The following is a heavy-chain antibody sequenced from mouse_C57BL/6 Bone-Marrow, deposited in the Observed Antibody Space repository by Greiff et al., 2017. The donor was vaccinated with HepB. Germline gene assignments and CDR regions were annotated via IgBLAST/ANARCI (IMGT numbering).Heavy chain of an antibody. D-gene: IGHD1-1*01. CDR3: AREFPYYYGSSYDYAMDY. CDR2: IDPSDSYT. Sequence: QVQLQQPGAELVMPGASVKLSCKASGYTFTSYWMHWVKQRPGQGLEWIGEIDPSDSYTNYNQKFKGKSTLTVDKSSSTAYMQLSSLTSEDSAVSYCAREFPYYYGSSYDYAMDYWGQGTSVTVSS. V-gene: IGHV1-69*01. J-gene: IGHJ4*01. CDR1: GYTFTSYW.